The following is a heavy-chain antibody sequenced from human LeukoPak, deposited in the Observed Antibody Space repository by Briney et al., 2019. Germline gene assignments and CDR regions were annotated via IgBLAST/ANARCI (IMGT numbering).Heavy chain of an antibody. Sequence: GESPRISCKGSGYSFTNYWITWVRQMPGKGREWLGRIDPTDSYTNYSPSFQGHVTISADKSISTAYLQWSSLKTSDTAMYYCARHYGSGSPLDHWGQGTLVTVSS. D-gene: IGHD3-10*01. CDR2: IDPTDSYT. V-gene: IGHV5-10-1*01. J-gene: IGHJ4*02. CDR3: ARHYGSGSPLDH. CDR1: GYSFTNYW.